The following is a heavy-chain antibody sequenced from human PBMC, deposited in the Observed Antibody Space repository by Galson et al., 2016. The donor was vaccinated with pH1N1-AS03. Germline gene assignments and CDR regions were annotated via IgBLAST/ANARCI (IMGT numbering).Heavy chain of an antibody. CDR1: GYTFTSYG. D-gene: IGHD1-26*01. J-gene: IGHJ4*02. Sequence: SVKVSCKAPGYTFTSYGITWVRQAPGQGLEWMGWISAHNGYTKYAQKLQGRVTMTTDTSTSTAYMELRSLRSDDTAVCYCARAAGELLSSSDYWGQGTLVTVSS. CDR2: ISAHNGYT. CDR3: ARAAGELLSSSDY. V-gene: IGHV1-18*04.